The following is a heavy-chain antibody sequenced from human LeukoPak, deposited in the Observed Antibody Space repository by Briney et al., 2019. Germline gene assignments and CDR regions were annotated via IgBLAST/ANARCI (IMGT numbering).Heavy chain of an antibody. J-gene: IGHJ6*03. D-gene: IGHD3-10*01. V-gene: IGHV4-34*01. CDR1: GGSFSGYY. CDR3: ARGRGVPYYYYYMDV. CDR2: INHSGST. Sequence: SETLSLTCAVYGGSFSGYYWSWIRQPPGKGLEWIGEINHSGSTNYNPPLKSRVTISVDTSKNQFSLKLSSVTAADTAVYYCARGRGVPYYYYYMDVWGKGTTVTISS.